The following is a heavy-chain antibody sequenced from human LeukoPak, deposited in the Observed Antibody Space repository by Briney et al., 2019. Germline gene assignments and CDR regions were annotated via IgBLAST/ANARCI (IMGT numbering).Heavy chain of an antibody. Sequence: GGSLRLSCAASGFTVSSNYMSWVRQAPGKGLEWVSGLSGSGGSTDYADSVKGRFTVSRDNSKNTLFLQVNSLRAEDTAIYYCAKERDYGPADYWGQGTLVTVSS. CDR3: AKERDYGPADY. D-gene: IGHD4/OR15-4a*01. CDR2: LSGSGGST. CDR1: GFTVSSNY. V-gene: IGHV3-23*01. J-gene: IGHJ4*02.